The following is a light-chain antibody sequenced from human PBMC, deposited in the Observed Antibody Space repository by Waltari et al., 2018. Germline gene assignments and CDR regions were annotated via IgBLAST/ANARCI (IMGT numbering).Light chain of an antibody. CDR1: RSVCTN. J-gene: IGKJ1*01. CDR3: QQYNSWLTCT. Sequence: EVVMTQSPASLSLSPGERVTLSCRASRSVCTNLAWYHQRPGQAPRLLIYGASTRATGIPATCSGSGSGTEFSLTISSRQSEDLGTYYCQQYNSWLTCTFGAGTKVEI. CDR2: GAS. V-gene: IGKV3-15*01.